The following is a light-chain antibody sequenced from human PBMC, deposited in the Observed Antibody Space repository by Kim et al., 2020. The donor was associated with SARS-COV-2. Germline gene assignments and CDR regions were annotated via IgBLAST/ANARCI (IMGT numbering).Light chain of an antibody. V-gene: IGKV4-1*01. Sequence: DIVMTQSPDSLAVSLGERATINCRSSQSVFYSSNNKNYLTWYQQKPGQPPKLLIYWASTRESGVPDRFSGSGSETDFTLTISSLQAEDVAVYYCQQSYTTPYTFGQGTKLEI. CDR2: WAS. J-gene: IGKJ2*01. CDR3: QQSYTTPYT. CDR1: QSVFYSSNNKNY.